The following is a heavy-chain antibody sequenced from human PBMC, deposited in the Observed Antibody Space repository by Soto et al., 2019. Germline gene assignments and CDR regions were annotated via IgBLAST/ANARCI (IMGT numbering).Heavy chain of an antibody. D-gene: IGHD6-6*01. CDR3: ARGSSISSSSLVNWFDP. CDR2: INAGNGNT. V-gene: IGHV1-3*01. CDR1: GYTFTNYA. J-gene: IGHJ5*02. Sequence: GASVKVSCKASGYTFTNYAMHWVRQAPGRRLEWMGWINAGNGNTQYSQKFQGRVTMTRDTSASTAYMELRSLRSDDTAVYYCARGSSISSSSLVNWFDPWGQGTLVTVSS.